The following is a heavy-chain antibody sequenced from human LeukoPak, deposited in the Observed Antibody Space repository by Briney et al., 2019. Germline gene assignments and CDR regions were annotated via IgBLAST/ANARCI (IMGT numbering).Heavy chain of an antibody. CDR1: GFTFDDYA. CDR2: ISGDGGST. CDR3: AKSPVLSGAGATYYFDY. Sequence: GGSLRLSCAASGFTFDDYAMHWVRQAPGKGLEWVSLISGDGGSTYYADSVKGRFTISRNNSKNSLYLQMNSLRTEDTALYYCAKSPVLSGAGATYYFDYWGQGTLVTVSS. J-gene: IGHJ4*02. D-gene: IGHD5-24*01. V-gene: IGHV3-43*02.